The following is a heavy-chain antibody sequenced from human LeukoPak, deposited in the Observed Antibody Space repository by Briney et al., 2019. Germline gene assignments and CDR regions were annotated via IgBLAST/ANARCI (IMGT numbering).Heavy chain of an antibody. CDR1: GYTFTSYG. Sequence: GASVKVSCKASGYTFTSYGISWVRQAPGQGLEWMGWISAYNGNTNYAQKLQGRVTMTTDTSTSTAYMELRSLRSDDTAVYYCAREAVAGIGDLLPPFDYWGQGTLVTVSS. V-gene: IGHV1-18*01. CDR3: AREAVAGIGDLLPPFDY. D-gene: IGHD6-19*01. CDR2: ISAYNGNT. J-gene: IGHJ4*02.